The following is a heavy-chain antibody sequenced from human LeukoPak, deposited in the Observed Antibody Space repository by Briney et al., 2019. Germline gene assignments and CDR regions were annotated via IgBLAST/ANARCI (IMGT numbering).Heavy chain of an antibody. V-gene: IGHV3-23*01. D-gene: IGHD1-26*01. CDR1: GFTISTYA. Sequence: GGSLRLSCAVSGFTISTYAMSWVRQAPGKGLEWVAAISGRGASTYYADSVKGRFTISRDNFKNTLYLQMNSLRAEDTAIYYCAREVIVGVSFDYWGQGTLVTVSS. CDR2: ISGRGAST. CDR3: AREVIVGVSFDY. J-gene: IGHJ4*02.